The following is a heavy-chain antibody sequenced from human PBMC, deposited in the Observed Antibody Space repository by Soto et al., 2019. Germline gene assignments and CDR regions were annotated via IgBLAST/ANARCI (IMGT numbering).Heavy chain of an antibody. D-gene: IGHD3-9*01. CDR2: INDRGSI. J-gene: IGHJ2*01. CDR3: ARESHDILTGPPWVWYFDL. CDR1: GGSFSGYY. V-gene: IGHV4-34*01. Sequence: QVQLQQWGAGPLRPLETLSLTCGVSGGSFSGYYWAWIRQPPGKGLEWIGEINDRGSINYNPSLKSRVSISVDTSKNHYSLNPRSVTAADTAVYYCARESHDILTGPPWVWYFDLWGRGTLVTVSS.